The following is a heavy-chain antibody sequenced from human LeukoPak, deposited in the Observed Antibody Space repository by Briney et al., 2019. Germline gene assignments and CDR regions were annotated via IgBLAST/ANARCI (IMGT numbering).Heavy chain of an antibody. CDR3: ARDAGNSGYGCDL. V-gene: IGHV3-48*01. Sequence: GGTLRLSCAASGFIFSQYSMNWVRQAPGKGLEWVSHIRSSSETFYADSVKGRFTISRDNARNSLYLQMNNLRGEDTAIYYCARDAGNSGYGCDLWGQGTLVTVSS. CDR1: GFIFSQYS. D-gene: IGHD5-12*01. J-gene: IGHJ5*02. CDR2: IRSSSET.